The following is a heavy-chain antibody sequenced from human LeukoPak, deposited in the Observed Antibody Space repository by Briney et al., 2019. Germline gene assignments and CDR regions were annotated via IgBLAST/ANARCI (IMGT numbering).Heavy chain of an antibody. CDR3: ARAPSSSWYGGIDY. Sequence: PSETLSLTCTVSGGSISSYYWSWIRQPPGKGLEWIGYIYYSGSTNYNPSLKSRVTISVDTSKNQFSLKLSSVTAADTAVYYCARAPSSSWYGGIDYWGQGTLVTVSS. V-gene: IGHV4-59*08. CDR1: GGSISSYY. D-gene: IGHD6-13*01. J-gene: IGHJ4*02. CDR2: IYYSGST.